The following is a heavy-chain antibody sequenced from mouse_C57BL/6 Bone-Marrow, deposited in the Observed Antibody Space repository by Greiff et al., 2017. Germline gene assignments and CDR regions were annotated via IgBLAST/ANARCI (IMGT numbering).Heavy chain of an antibody. CDR1: GYSFTGYY. CDR2: INPSTGGT. J-gene: IGHJ1*03. D-gene: IGHD1-1*01. CDR3: ARSLFITTVVTDWYFDV. Sequence: VQLQQSGPELVKPGASVKISCKASGYSFTGYYMNWVKQSPEKSLEWIGEINPSTGGTTYNQTFKAKATLTVDKSSSTAYMQLKSLTSEDSAVYYCARSLFITTVVTDWYFDVWGTGTTVTVSS. V-gene: IGHV1-42*01.